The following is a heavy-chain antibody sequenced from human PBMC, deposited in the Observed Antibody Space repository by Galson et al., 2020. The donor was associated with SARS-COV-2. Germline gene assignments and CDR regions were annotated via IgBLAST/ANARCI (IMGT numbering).Heavy chain of an antibody. J-gene: IGHJ4*02. CDR2: IYYSGST. CDR3: ARQFAGYCRGGKWYPGLRFGG. Sequence: ETSETLSLTCTVSGGSISSSSYYWGWIRQHPGKGLEWIGSIYYSGSTYYNPSLKSRVTISVDTSQNQFSLKLSSVTAADPAGYSWARQFAGYCRGGKWYPGLRFGGWGQGTLVTVSP. CDR1: GGSISSSSYY. V-gene: IGHV4-39*01. D-gene: IGHD2-15*01.